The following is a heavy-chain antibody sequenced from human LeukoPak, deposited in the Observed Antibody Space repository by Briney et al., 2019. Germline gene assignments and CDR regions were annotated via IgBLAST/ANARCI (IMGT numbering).Heavy chain of an antibody. D-gene: IGHD4-17*01. CDR1: GFTFSTYW. V-gene: IGHV3-74*01. J-gene: IGHJ4*02. CDR3: ARDDYGDCFFPY. CDR2: INSDESNT. Sequence: PGGSLRLSCAASGFTFSTYWMHWVRQAPGKGLVWVSRINSDESNTNYADSVKGRFTISRHNAKNTLYLQMNSLRAEDTAVYYCARDDYGDCFFPYWGQGTLVTVSS.